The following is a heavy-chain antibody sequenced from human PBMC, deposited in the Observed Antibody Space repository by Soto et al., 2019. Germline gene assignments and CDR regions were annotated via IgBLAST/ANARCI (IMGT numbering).Heavy chain of an antibody. CDR3: ARRAEYDDILTGYYPFDP. V-gene: IGHV1-3*01. CDR2: INAGNGNT. J-gene: IGHJ5*02. D-gene: IGHD3-9*01. CDR1: GYTFTSYA. Sequence: ASVKVSCKASGYTFTSYAMHWVRQAPGQRLEWMGWINAGNGNTKYSQKFQGRVTITRDTSASTAYMELSSLRSEDTAVYFCARRAEYDDILTGYYPFDPWGQGTLVTVSS.